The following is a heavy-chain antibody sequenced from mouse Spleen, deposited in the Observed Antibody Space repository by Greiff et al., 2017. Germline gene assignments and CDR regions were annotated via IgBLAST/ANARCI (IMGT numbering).Heavy chain of an antibody. D-gene: IGHD4-1*01. V-gene: IGHV1-64*01. CDR3: ARQGLGRGYFDY. Sequence: QVQLQQPGAELVKPGASVKLSCKASGYTFTSYWMHWVKQRPGQGLEWIGMIHPNSGSTNYNEKFKSKATLTVDKSPSTAYMQLSSLTSEDSAVYYCARQGLGRGYFDYWGQGTTLTVSS. CDR2: IHPNSGST. CDR1: GYTFTSYW. J-gene: IGHJ2*01.